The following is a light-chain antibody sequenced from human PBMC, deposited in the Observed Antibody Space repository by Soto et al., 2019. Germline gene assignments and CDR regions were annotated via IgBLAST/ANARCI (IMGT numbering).Light chain of an antibody. CDR1: QGITNW. CDR2: AAS. J-gene: IGKJ4*01. V-gene: IGKV1-12*01. CDR3: QQLRMYPST. Sequence: DIQMTQSPSSVSASVGDRVTITCRASQGITNWLAWYQQKPGKAPKLLIYAASGLPSGVPSRFSGSGSGTDFALTITSLQAEDFATYYCQQLRMYPSTFGGGTKVDIK.